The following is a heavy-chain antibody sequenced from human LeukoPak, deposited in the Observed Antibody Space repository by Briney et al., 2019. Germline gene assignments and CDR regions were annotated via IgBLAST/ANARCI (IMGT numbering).Heavy chain of an antibody. CDR3: ARAPNGYSYGYRRDYYYYCMDV. D-gene: IGHD5-18*01. CDR2: IYYSGST. CDR1: GGSISSYY. Sequence: SETLSLTCTVSGGSISSYYWSWIRQPPGKGLEWIGYIYYSGSTNYNPSLKSRVTISVDTSKNQFSLKLSSVTAADTAVYYCARAPNGYSYGYRRDYYYYCMDVWGKGTTVTVSS. V-gene: IGHV4-59*01. J-gene: IGHJ6*03.